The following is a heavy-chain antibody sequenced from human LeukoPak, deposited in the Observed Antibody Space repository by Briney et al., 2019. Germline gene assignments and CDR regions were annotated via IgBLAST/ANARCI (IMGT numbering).Heavy chain of an antibody. D-gene: IGHD3-16*02. CDR2: INHSGST. CDR3: ARGVDDYVWGSYRPPYFDY. CDR1: GGSFSGYY. Sequence: SGTLSLTCAVYGGSFSGYYWSWIRQPPGKGLEWIGEINHSGSTNYNPSLKSRVTISVDTSKNQFSLKLSSVTAADTAVYYCARGVDDYVWGSYRPPYFDYWGQGTLVTVSS. J-gene: IGHJ4*02. V-gene: IGHV4-34*01.